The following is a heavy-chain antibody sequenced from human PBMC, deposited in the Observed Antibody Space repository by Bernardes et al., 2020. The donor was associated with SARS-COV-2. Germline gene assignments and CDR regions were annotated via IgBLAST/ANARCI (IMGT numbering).Heavy chain of an antibody. CDR1: GYRFTAYG. V-gene: IGHV1-18*01. Sequence: ASVKVSCKSSGYRFTAYGITWVRQAPGQGLEWMGWTSSNSVNTNYAQKFQGRLTMTTDTSTGTAYMELGSLRSDDTAMYYCASGLGIKILPPNTADRDCWGQGTLVTGS. CDR2: TSSNSVNT. J-gene: IGHJ4*02. D-gene: IGHD2-21*02. CDR3: ASGLGIKILPPNTADRDC.